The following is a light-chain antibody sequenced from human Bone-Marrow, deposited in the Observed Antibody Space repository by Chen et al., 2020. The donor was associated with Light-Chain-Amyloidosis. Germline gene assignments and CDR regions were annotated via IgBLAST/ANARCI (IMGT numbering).Light chain of an antibody. V-gene: IGLV3-21*02. CDR1: NIGSTS. J-gene: IGLJ3*02. CDR3: QVWDRSSDRPV. Sequence: SCVLTQSSSLSVAPGQTATIACGGNNIGSTSVHWYQQTPGQAPLLVVYDDSDRPSGIPERWSGSNSGSTATLTNSRFEALDEADYDCQVWDRSSDRPVFGGGTKLTGL. CDR2: DDS.